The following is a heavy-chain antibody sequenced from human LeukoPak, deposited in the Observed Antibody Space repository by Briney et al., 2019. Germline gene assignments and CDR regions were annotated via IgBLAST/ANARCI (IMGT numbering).Heavy chain of an antibody. CDR2: IKQDGGQI. Sequence: GGSLRLSCAASEFTFSSYWMSWVRQAPGKGLEWVADIKQDGGQIYYLESVKGRFTVSRDNAKNSMYLQMNSLRAEDTAVYYCARLGARQMLEYWGQGTLVTVSS. CDR1: EFTFSSYW. CDR3: ARLGARQMLEY. J-gene: IGHJ4*02. D-gene: IGHD4-17*01. V-gene: IGHV3-7*01.